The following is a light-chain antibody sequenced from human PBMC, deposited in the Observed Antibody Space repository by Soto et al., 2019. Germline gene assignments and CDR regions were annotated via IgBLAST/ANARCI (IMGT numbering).Light chain of an antibody. CDR2: DAS. CDR3: KHNNIYPLT. J-gene: IGKJ4*01. Sequence: DIQMTQSPSTLSASVGDRVTITCRASQSISSWLAWYQQKPGKAPKLLIYDASSLESGVPSRFSGSGSGTEFTLPDSTLQPVDFATYYAKHNNIYPLTFGGGTKVEIK. V-gene: IGKV1-5*01. CDR1: QSISSW.